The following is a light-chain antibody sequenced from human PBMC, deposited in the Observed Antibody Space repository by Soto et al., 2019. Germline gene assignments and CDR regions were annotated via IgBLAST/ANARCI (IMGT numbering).Light chain of an antibody. V-gene: IGKV3-11*01. J-gene: IGKJ2*01. Sequence: EIVLTQSPATLSLSPGERATLFCSASQSVSGYLAWYQQKPGQAPRLVIHDVSRRAPDIPARFSGRGSGTAFTLTISSLEPEEFAVYYGHQRSDWPITFGQGTKLQ. CDR2: DVS. CDR1: QSVSGY. CDR3: HQRSDWPIT.